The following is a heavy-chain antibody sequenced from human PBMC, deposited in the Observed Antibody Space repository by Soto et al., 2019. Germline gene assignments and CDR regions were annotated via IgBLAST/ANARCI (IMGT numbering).Heavy chain of an antibody. Sequence: CIRQAKGKGLEWVSGISWNSGTIGYADSVKGRFTISRDNAKNSLYLQMNSLRAEDTALYYCAKSTGGTANGMGVWAHGTTVTVS. D-gene: IGHD2-8*02. CDR3: AKSTGGTANGMGV. CDR2: ISWNSGTI. V-gene: IGHV3-9*01. J-gene: IGHJ6*02.